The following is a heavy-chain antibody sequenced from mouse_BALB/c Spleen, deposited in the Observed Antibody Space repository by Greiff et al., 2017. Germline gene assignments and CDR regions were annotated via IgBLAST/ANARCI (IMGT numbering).Heavy chain of an antibody. V-gene: IGHV1-69*02. J-gene: IGHJ4*01. CDR1: GYTFTSYW. CDR2: IYPSDSYT. CDR3: TAYYGNYDYAMDY. Sequence: QVQLQQPGAELVRPGASVKLSCKASGYTFTSYWINWVKQRPGQGLEWIGNIYPSDSYTNYNQKFKDKATLTVDKSSSTAYMQLSSPTSEDSAVYDCTAYYGNYDYAMDYWGQGTSVTVSS. D-gene: IGHD2-10*01.